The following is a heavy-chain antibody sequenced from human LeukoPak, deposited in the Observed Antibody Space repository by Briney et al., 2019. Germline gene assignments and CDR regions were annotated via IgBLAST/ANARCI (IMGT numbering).Heavy chain of an antibody. J-gene: IGHJ3*02. Sequence: GESLKISCKGSGYSFTSYWIGWVRQMPGKGLEWMGIIYPGDSDTRYSPSFQGQVTISADKSISTAYLQWSSLKASDTAMYYCARPMEGLWFGDPKPVGAFDIWGQGIMVTVSS. CDR1: GYSFTSYW. V-gene: IGHV5-51*01. D-gene: IGHD3-10*01. CDR3: ARPMEGLWFGDPKPVGAFDI. CDR2: IYPGDSDT.